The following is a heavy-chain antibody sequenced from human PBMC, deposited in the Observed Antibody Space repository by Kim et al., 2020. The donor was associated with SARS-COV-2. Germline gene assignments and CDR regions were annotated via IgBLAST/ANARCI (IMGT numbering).Heavy chain of an antibody. J-gene: IGHJ4*02. Sequence: GESLKISCKGSGYSFTSYWIGWVRQMPGKGLEWMGIIYPGDSDTRYSPSFQGQVTISADKSISTAYLQWSSLKASDTAMYYRARLRLGDIVVVPAAIFDYWGQGTLVTVSS. CDR2: IYPGDSDT. CDR1: GYSFTSYW. CDR3: ARLRLGDIVVVPAAIFDY. D-gene: IGHD2-2*01. V-gene: IGHV5-51*01.